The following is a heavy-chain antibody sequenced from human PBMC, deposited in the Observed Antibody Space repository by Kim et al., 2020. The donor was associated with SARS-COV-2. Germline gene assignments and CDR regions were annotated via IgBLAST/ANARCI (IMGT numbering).Heavy chain of an antibody. V-gene: IGHV6-1*01. J-gene: IGHJ3*02. CDR1: GDSVSSNSAA. CDR2: TYYRSQWYN. D-gene: IGHD6-19*01. Sequence: SQTLSLTCVISGDSVSSNSAAWNWIRQSPSRGLEWLGRTYYRSQWYNESALSVKGRITINSDTSRNHFSLQLNSVTPEDTAIYYCARGDWVTVAGNDAFDIWGQGTRVTVSS. CDR3: ARGDWVTVAGNDAFDI.